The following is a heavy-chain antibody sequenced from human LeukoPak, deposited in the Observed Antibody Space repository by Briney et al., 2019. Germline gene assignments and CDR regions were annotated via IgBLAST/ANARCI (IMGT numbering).Heavy chain of an antibody. CDR3: ARLLRRDGYSHFDY. CDR2: IHYSGTT. V-gene: IGHV4-59*08. CDR1: GGSFSSDF. D-gene: IGHD5-24*01. Sequence: SETLSVTCTVSGGSFSSDFWSWIRQPPGKGLEWIGYIHYSGTTNYNPSLKSRVTISVDTSKNQFSLKVSSVTAADTAVYYCARLLRRDGYSHFDYWGQGTLVTVSS. J-gene: IGHJ4*02.